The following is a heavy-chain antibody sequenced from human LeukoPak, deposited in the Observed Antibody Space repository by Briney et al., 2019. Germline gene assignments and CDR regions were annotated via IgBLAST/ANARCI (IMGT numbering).Heavy chain of an antibody. CDR2: IIPIFGTA. CDR3: ARAAYSSSWYGWFDP. D-gene: IGHD6-13*01. CDR1: GGTFSSYA. J-gene: IGHJ5*02. V-gene: IGHV1-69*05. Sequence: ASVKVSCKASGGTFSSYAISWVRQAPGQGLECMGGIIPIFGTANYAQKFQGRVTITTDESTSTAYMELSSLRSEDTAVYYCARAAYSSSWYGWFDPWGQGTLVTVSS.